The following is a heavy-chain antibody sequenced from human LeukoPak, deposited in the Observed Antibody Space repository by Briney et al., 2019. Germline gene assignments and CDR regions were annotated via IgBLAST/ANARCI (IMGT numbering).Heavy chain of an antibody. CDR2: IDPDSGGT. D-gene: IGHD4-11*01. V-gene: IGHV1-2*02. J-gene: IGHJ3*01. CDR1: GYTFTDYY. Sequence: ASVKVSCKSSGYTFTDYYMYWVRQAPGQGLEWMGWIDPDSGGTNYAQKFQGRVTMTWDTSANTAYMEMSGLQSDDTAVYYCALHPSSDNNYEGAFDVWGQGTMVTVSS. CDR3: ALHPSSDNNYEGAFDV.